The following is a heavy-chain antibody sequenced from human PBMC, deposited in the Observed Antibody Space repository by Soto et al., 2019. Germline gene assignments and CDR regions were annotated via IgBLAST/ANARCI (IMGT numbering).Heavy chain of an antibody. CDR1: GGSISSGGYS. CDR3: AGSTMVRGVFSAWDY. V-gene: IGHV4-30-2*01. D-gene: IGHD3-10*01. J-gene: IGHJ4*02. Sequence: QLQLQESGSGLVKPSQTLSLTCAVSGGSISSGGYSWSWIRQPPGKGLEWIGYIYHSGSTYYNPSLNSRVTISVDRSKNQFSLKLSSVTAADTAVYYCAGSTMVRGVFSAWDYWGQGTLVTVSS. CDR2: IYHSGST.